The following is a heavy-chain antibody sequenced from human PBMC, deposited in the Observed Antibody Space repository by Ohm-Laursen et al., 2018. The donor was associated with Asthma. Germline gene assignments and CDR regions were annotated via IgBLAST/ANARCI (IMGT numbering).Heavy chain of an antibody. V-gene: IGHV3-30*04. J-gene: IGHJ3*02. CDR1: GFTFSIYA. CDR2: ISSAETYK. D-gene: IGHD2-21*02. CDR3: ARRDFSGGDTNAAFDI. Sequence: SLRLSCSASGFTFSIYALHWVRQAPGKGLEWVAIISSAETYKNYANSVEGRFTISKDNSKNTLFLQMNSLRPDDTAVYYCARRDFSGGDTNAAFDIWGQGTMVAVSS.